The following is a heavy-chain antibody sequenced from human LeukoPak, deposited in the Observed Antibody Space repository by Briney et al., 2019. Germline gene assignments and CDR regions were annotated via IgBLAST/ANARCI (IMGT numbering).Heavy chain of an antibody. CDR3: ARTTDSSSTEFDY. CDR2: ISAYNGNT. V-gene: IGHV1-18*01. CDR1: GYTFTSYG. J-gene: IGHJ4*02. D-gene: IGHD6-6*01. Sequence: ASVKVSCKASGYTFTSYGISWVRQAPGQGLEWMGWISAYNGNTNYAQKFQGRVTITADKSTSTAYMELSSLRSEDTAVYYCARTTDSSSTEFDYWGQGTLVTVSS.